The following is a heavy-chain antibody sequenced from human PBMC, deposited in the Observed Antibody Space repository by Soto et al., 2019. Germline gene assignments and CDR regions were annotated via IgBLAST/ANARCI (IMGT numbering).Heavy chain of an antibody. V-gene: IGHV1-2*04. D-gene: IGHD6-13*01. CDR3: ARAFGSGGSWYVGAGRYYGMDV. CDR1: GYTFTGYY. CDR2: INPNSGGT. Sequence: GASVKVSCKASGYTFTGYYMHWVRQAPGQGLEWMGWINPNSGGTNYAQKFQGWVTMTRDTSISTAYMELSRLRSDDTAVYYCARAFGSGGSWYVGAGRYYGMDVWGQGTTVTVS. J-gene: IGHJ6*02.